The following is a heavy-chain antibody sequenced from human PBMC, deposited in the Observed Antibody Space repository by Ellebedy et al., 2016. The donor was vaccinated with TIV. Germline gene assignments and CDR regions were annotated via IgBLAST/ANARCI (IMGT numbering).Heavy chain of an antibody. J-gene: IGHJ4*02. CDR3: ARSSRGYSYGYYFDY. Sequence: SETLSLTXAVYGGSFSGYYWSWIRQPPGKGLEWIGEINHSGSTNYNPSLKSRVTISVDTSKNQFSLKLSSVTAADTAVYYCARSSRGYSYGYYFDYWGQGTLVTVSS. D-gene: IGHD5-18*01. V-gene: IGHV4-34*01. CDR1: GGSFSGYY. CDR2: INHSGST.